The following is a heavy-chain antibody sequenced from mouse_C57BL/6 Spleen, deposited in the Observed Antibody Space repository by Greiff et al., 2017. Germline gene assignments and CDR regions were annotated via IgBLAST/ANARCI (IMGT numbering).Heavy chain of an antibody. CDR2: INPSNGGT. V-gene: IGHV1-53*01. D-gene: IGHD2-12*01. J-gene: IGHJ4*01. Sequence: QVQLQQPGTELVKPGASVKLSCKASGYTFTSYWMHWVKQRPGQGLEWIGNINPSNGGTNYNEKLKSKATLTVDKSSSTAYMQLSSLTSEDSAVYYCARAGGHYSRYAMDDWGQGTSVTVSS. CDR1: GYTFTSYW. CDR3: ARAGGHYSRYAMDD.